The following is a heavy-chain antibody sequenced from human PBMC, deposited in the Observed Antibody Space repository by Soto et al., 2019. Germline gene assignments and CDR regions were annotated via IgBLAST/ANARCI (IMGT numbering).Heavy chain of an antibody. V-gene: IGHV4-4*02. J-gene: IGHJ3*02. Sequence: QVQLQESGPGLVKPSGTLSLTCAVSSGSISSSNWWSWVRQPPGKGLEWIGEIYHSGSTNYNPSLKSRVTISVDKSKNQFSLKLSSVTATDTAVYYCARGTYNWNGLDAFDIWGQGTMVTVSS. CDR3: ARGTYNWNGLDAFDI. CDR2: IYHSGST. D-gene: IGHD1-20*01. CDR1: SGSISSSNW.